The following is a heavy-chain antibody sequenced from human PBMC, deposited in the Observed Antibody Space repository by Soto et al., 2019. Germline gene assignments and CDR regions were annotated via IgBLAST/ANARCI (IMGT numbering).Heavy chain of an antibody. CDR2: IYHSETT. Sequence: PSETLSLTCAVSGGPVSSGDYSWSWLRQPPGKGLEWIGYIYHSETTYYNPSLKSRVTVSVDGSKNQFSLELSSVTAADTAVYFCARMGGQYYDSSGHGYFFHYWGQGTRVTVS. CDR1: GGPVSSGDYS. CDR3: ARMGGQYYDSSGHGYFFHY. J-gene: IGHJ4*02. V-gene: IGHV4-30-2*01. D-gene: IGHD3-22*01.